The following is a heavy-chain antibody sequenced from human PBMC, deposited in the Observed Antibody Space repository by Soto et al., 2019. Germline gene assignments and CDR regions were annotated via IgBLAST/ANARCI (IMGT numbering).Heavy chain of an antibody. D-gene: IGHD6-13*01. V-gene: IGHV3-74*01. CDR2: ISSDGSST. Sequence: EVQLVESGGGLVQPGGSLRLSCAASGFTFSTYWMHWVRQAPGKGLMWVSRISSDGSSTVYADSVKGRFTISRVNAKNTLYLQMNSLRAEDTAVYYCARSSSTWPYYYYGMDVWGQGNTVTVSS. CDR3: ARSSSTWPYYYYGMDV. J-gene: IGHJ6*02. CDR1: GFTFSTYW.